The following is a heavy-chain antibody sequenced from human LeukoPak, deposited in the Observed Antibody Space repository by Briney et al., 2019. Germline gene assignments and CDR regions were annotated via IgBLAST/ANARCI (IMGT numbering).Heavy chain of an antibody. Sequence: PSETLSLTCAVYGGSFSGYYWSWIRQPPGKGLEWIGEINHSGSTNYNPSLKSRVTISVDTSKNQFSLKLSSVTAADTAVYYCARGSRVYSYSSGWFPFDYWGQGTLVTVSS. J-gene: IGHJ4*02. V-gene: IGHV4-34*01. D-gene: IGHD6-19*01. CDR3: ARGSRVYSYSSGWFPFDY. CDR2: INHSGST. CDR1: GGSFSGYY.